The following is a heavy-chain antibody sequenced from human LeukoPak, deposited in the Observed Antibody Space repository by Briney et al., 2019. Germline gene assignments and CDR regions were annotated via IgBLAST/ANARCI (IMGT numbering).Heavy chain of an antibody. J-gene: IGHJ4*02. V-gene: IGHV3-66*01. CDR3: ARDEQQLSFDY. Sequence: PGGSLRLSCAASGFTVSSNYMSWVRQAPGKGLEWVSVIYSGGSTYYEDSVRGRFTISRDNSKNTLYLQMNSLRAEDTAVYYCARDEQQLSFDYWGQGTLVTVSS. CDR2: IYSGGST. CDR1: GFTVSSNY. D-gene: IGHD6-13*01.